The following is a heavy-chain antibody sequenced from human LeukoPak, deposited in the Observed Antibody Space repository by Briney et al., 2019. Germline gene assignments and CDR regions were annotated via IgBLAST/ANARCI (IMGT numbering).Heavy chain of an antibody. CDR3: ARGYGSSGLPGDY. D-gene: IGHD2-2*01. Sequence: PGGSLRLSCAASGFTFSSYDMHWVRQATGKGLEWVLAIGTAGDTYYPGSVKGRFTISRENAKNSLYLQMNSLRAGDTAVYYCARGYGSSGLPGDYWGQGTLVTVSS. J-gene: IGHJ4*02. CDR2: IGTAGDT. V-gene: IGHV3-13*01. CDR1: GFTFSSYD.